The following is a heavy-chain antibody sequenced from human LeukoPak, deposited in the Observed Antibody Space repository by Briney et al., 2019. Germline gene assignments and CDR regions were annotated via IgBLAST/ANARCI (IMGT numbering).Heavy chain of an antibody. CDR3: ARGPRGSGGSCYSV. CDR2: INHSGST. Sequence: PSETLSLTCAVYGGSFSGYYWNWIRQPPGKGLEWIGEINHSGSTNYNPSLKSRVTISEDTSKNQFSLKLSSVTAADTAVYYCARGPRGSGGSCYSVWGQGTLVTVSS. D-gene: IGHD2-15*01. CDR1: GGSFSGYY. V-gene: IGHV4-34*01. J-gene: IGHJ4*02.